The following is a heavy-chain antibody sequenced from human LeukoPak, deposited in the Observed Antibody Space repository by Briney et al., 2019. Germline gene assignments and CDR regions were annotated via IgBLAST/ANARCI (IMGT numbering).Heavy chain of an antibody. D-gene: IGHD1-1*01. J-gene: IGHJ3*02. CDR3: ARGPASGTDAFDI. Sequence: GGSLRLSCAASGFTFSSYWMHWVRQAPGKGLVWVSRINSDGTNTIYADSVKGRFTISRDNAKNTLYLQMNSLRAEDTAVYYCARGPASGTDAFDIWGQGTMVTVSS. V-gene: IGHV3-74*01. CDR1: GFTFSSYW. CDR2: INSDGTNT.